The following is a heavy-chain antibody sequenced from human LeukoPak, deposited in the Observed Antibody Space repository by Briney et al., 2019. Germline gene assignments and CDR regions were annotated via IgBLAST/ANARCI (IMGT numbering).Heavy chain of an antibody. J-gene: IGHJ6*04. Sequence: GGSLRLSCAASGFTFSSYEMNWVRQAPGKGLEWVSYISSSGSTIYYADSVKGRFTISRDNAKNSLYLQMNSLRAEDTAVYYCAELGITMIGGAWGKGTTVTISS. CDR2: ISSSGSTI. CDR1: GFTFSSYE. D-gene: IGHD3-10*02. CDR3: AELGITMIGGA. V-gene: IGHV3-48*03.